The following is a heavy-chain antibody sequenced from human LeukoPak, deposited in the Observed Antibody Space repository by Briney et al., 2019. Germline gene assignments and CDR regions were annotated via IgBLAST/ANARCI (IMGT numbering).Heavy chain of an antibody. J-gene: IGHJ2*01. CDR2: IRSDGSNK. CDR3: AKIERWLVHGFDL. Sequence: GGSLRLSCAGSGFSFSSYGMHWARQAPGKVLEWMAFIRSDGSNKYYADSVKGRFTISRDNSRNAVFLQMISPRDDDTAIYYCAKIERWLVHGFDLWGRGTLVTVSS. D-gene: IGHD6-19*01. CDR1: GFSFSSYG. V-gene: IGHV3-30*02.